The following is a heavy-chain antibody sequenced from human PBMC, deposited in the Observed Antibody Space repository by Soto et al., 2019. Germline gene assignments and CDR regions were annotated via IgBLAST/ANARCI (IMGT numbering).Heavy chain of an antibody. CDR3: ARPPGDYVFPGYYYYMDV. D-gene: IGHD4-17*01. CDR1: GFTVSSNY. J-gene: IGHJ6*03. V-gene: IGHV3-66*04. Sequence: GGSLRLSCAASGFTVSSNYMSWVRQAPGKGLEWVSVIYSGGSTYYADSVKGRFTISRDNSKNTLYLQMNSLRAEDTAVYYCARPPGDYVFPGYYYYMDVWGKGTTVTVSS. CDR2: IYSGGST.